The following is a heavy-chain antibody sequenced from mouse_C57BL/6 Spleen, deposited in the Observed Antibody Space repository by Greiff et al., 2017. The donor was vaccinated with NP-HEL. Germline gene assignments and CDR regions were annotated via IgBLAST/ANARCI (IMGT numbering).Heavy chain of an antibody. V-gene: IGHV2-5*01. J-gene: IGHJ4*01. CDR3: AKKGGYYSNYEDYAMDY. D-gene: IGHD2-5*01. CDR2: IWRGGRT. CDR1: GFSLTSYG. Sequence: QVQLQQSGPGLVQPSQSLSITCTVSGFSLTSYGVHWVRQSPGKGLEWLGVIWRGGRTDNNAAFMSRLSIIKDNSKSQVFFIMNSLQADDTAIYYCAKKGGYYSNYEDYAMDYWGQGTSVTVSS.